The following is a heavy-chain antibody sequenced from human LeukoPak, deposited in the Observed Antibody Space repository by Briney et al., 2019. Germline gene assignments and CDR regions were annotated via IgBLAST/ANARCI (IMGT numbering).Heavy chain of an antibody. CDR2: FDPVNGKK. CDR1: GYTLTELS. J-gene: IGHJ4*02. Sequence: ASVKVSCKVSGYTLTELSIHWVQQAPGKGLEWLGGFDPVNGKKIYAQNFLGRVTMTEDTSTDTAYMKLSSLRSEDTAVYYCTTGNWNYLGSYWGQGTLVTVSS. CDR3: TTGNWNYLGSY. D-gene: IGHD1-7*01. V-gene: IGHV1-24*01.